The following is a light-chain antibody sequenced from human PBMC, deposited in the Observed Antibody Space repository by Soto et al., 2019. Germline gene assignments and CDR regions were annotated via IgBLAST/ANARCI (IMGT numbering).Light chain of an antibody. CDR3: CSYAGSGLVF. CDR1: SSDIGTYNL. Sequence: QSALTQPAAVSGSPGQSITISCTGTSSDIGTYNLVSWYQQHPDKAPKLMIYEVTRRPSGVSNRFSGSKSGNTASLTISGLQTEDGADYYCCSYAGSGLVFFGGGTQLTVL. J-gene: IGLJ2*01. V-gene: IGLV2-23*02. CDR2: EVT.